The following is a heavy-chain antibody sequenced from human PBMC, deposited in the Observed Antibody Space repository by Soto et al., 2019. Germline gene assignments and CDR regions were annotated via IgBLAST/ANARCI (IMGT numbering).Heavy chain of an antibody. CDR1: GYTFTSYG. CDR2: ISAYNGNT. D-gene: IGHD3-9*01. Sequence: QVQLVQSGAEVKKPGASVKVSCKASGYTFTSYGISWVRQAPGQGLEWMGWISAYNGNTNYAQKLQGRVTMTTDTSXXTXYRXLRSLRCDDTAVYYCARDIGDILTGDYYYYYGMDVWGQGTTVTVSS. J-gene: IGHJ6*02. V-gene: IGHV1-18*01. CDR3: ARDIGDILTGDYYYYYGMDV.